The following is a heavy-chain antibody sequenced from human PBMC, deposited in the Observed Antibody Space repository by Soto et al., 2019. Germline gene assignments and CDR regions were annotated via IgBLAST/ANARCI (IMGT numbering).Heavy chain of an antibody. D-gene: IGHD6-19*01. V-gene: IGHV4-31*03. Sequence: SETLSLTCTVSGGSISSGGYYWSWIRQHPGKGLKWIGEINHSGSTNYNPSLKSRVTISVDTSKNQFSLKLSSVTAADTAVYYCARVSHSSGYYGLGYFDYWGQGTLVTVSS. CDR3: ARVSHSSGYYGLGYFDY. CDR1: GGSISSGGYY. J-gene: IGHJ4*02. CDR2: INHSGST.